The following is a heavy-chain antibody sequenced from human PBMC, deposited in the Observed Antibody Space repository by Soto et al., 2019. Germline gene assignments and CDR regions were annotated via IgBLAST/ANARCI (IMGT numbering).Heavy chain of an antibody. CDR1: GGSLNSGGYF. CDR3: AREVMTSVTRGWFDP. CDR2: VYSGDIA. J-gene: IGHJ5*02. Sequence: QVQLQESGPGLVRPSQTLSLTCTVSGGSLNSGGYFWSWIRQVPGKGLEWIGYVYSGDIAYYNPSLQSRATISLVTSKQQFSLTLTSVTAADTAIYFCAREVMTSVTRGWFDPWGQGTLVTVSS. V-gene: IGHV4-31*03. D-gene: IGHD4-17*01.